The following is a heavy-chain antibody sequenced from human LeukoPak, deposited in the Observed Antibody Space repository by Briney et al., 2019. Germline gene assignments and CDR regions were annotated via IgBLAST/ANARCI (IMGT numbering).Heavy chain of an antibody. Sequence: ASVKVSCKASGYTFTSYDINWVRQATGQGLEWMGWMNPNNGNTGYAQKFQSRVTITRNTSITTTYMELSSLRSEDKAVYYCARRSAYGSGSYYVDYWGQGTLVTVSS. CDR3: ARRSAYGSGSYYVDY. CDR1: GYTFTSYD. J-gene: IGHJ4*02. CDR2: MNPNNGNT. V-gene: IGHV1-8*03. D-gene: IGHD3-10*01.